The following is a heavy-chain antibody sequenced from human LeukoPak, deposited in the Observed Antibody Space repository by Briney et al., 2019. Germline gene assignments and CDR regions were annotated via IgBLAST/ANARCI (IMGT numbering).Heavy chain of an antibody. CDR3: ARPLDIVLMVYARHRSLNL. CDR1: GGSFSGYY. J-gene: IGHJ4*02. CDR2: INHSGST. Sequence: SETLSLTCAVDGGSFSGYYWSWIRQPPGKGLEWIGEINHSGSTNYNPSLKSRVTISVDTSKNQFSLKLSSVTAADTAVYYCARPLDIVLMVYARHRSLNLWGQGTLVTVSS. D-gene: IGHD2-8*01. V-gene: IGHV4-34*01.